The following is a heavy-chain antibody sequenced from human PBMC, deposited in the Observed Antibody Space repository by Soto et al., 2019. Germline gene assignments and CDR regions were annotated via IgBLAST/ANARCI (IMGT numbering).Heavy chain of an antibody. CDR2: IYLGGSI. D-gene: IGHD3-3*02. CDR3: ARDRGNDGRDVLPAFYHFDY. V-gene: IGHV4-59*01. CDR1: GASISSYY. J-gene: IGHJ4*02. Sequence: SETLSLTCSVSGASISSYYYTWIRQTPGKGLEWIGYIYLGGSINYNPSFKSRVIISVDTSKNQFSVRLSSVTAADTAVYYCARDRGNDGRDVLPAFYHFDYWGQGALVTVSS.